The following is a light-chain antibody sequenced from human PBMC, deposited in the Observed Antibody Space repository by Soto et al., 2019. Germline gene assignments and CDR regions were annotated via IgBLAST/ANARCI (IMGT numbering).Light chain of an antibody. CDR3: QQLYTYPLT. J-gene: IGKJ4*01. CDR2: AAS. V-gene: IGKV1-39*01. Sequence: DIQMTQSPSSLSASVGDRVTITCLASQSISSYLNWYQQKPGKAPKLLIYAASTLQSGVPLRFSGSGSGTDFTLTISSLQPEDFATYYCQQLYTYPLTFGGGTKVDIK. CDR1: QSISSY.